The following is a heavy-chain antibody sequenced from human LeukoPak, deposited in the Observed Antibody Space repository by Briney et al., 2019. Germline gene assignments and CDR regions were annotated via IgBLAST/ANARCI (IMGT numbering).Heavy chain of an antibody. D-gene: IGHD5-12*01. CDR2: IIPVHGKP. V-gene: IGHV1-69*10. CDR3: ARDGGYTAHFFYYMGV. J-gene: IGHJ6*03. CDR1: GGTFSSYT. Sequence: SVKISCKPSGGTFSSYTMSWVRQAPGQGLEWMGGIIPVHGKPVYAQRFQYRLTITADESTETAYMELRNLRQEDTAVYYCARDGGYTAHFFYYMGVWGPGTPVTVSS.